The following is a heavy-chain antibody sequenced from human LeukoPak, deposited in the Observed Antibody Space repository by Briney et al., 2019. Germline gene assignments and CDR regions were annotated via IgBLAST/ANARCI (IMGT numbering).Heavy chain of an antibody. V-gene: IGHV3-74*01. CDR2: ISTDGSST. J-gene: IGHJ4*02. Sequence: GGSLRLSCAASGFTFSNYWMHWVRQAPGKGLVWVSRISTDGSSTTYADSVKGRITVSRDNAKNTLYLQMNSLRAEDTAVYYCSKGGSHAVDYWGQGTLVTVSS. D-gene: IGHD3-10*01. CDR1: GFTFSNYW. CDR3: SKGGSHAVDY.